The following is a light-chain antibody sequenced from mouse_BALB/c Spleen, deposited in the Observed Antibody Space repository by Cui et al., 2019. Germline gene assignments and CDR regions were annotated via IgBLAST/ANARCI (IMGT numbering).Light chain of an antibody. J-gene: IGKJ5*01. CDR1: KSISKY. Sequence: DVQITQSPSYLAASPGETITINCRASKSISKYLAWYQEKPGKTNKLLIYSRSTLQSGIPSRFSGSGSGTDFTLTIRSLEPEDFAMYYCQQHNEYPLTFGAGTKLELK. V-gene: IGKV16-104*01. CDR2: SRS. CDR3: QQHNEYPLT.